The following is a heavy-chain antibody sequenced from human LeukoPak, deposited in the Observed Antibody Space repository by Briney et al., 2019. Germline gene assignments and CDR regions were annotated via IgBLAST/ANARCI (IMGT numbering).Heavy chain of an antibody. Sequence: GGSLRLSCAASGFTFSSYAMSWVRQAPGKGLAWVSTISGGSGSTYCADSVKGRFTISRDNSKNTLYLQMNSLRDEDTAVYYCAKQPYYDFWSGYSNWFDPWGQGTLVTVSS. CDR3: AKQPYYDFWSGYSNWFDP. CDR1: GFTFSSYA. V-gene: IGHV3-23*01. J-gene: IGHJ5*02. D-gene: IGHD3-3*01. CDR2: ISGGSGST.